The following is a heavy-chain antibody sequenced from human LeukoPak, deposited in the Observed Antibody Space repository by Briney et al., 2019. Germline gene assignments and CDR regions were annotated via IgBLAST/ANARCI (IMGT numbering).Heavy chain of an antibody. CDR1: GGSISSYY. J-gene: IGHJ3*02. CDR3: ARGIVAGRMTDAFDI. CDR2: IYYSGST. Sequence: SETLSLTCTVSGGSISSYYWSWIRQPPGKGLEWIGCIYYSGSTNYKSSLKSRVTISVDTSKNQFSLKLSSVTAADTAVYYCARGIVAGRMTDAFDIWGQGTMVTVSS. D-gene: IGHD2-21*01. V-gene: IGHV4-59*01.